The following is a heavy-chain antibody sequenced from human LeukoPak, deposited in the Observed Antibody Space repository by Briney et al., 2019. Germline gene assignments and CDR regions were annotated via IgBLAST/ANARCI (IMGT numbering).Heavy chain of an antibody. Sequence: ASVKVSCKASGGTFSSYAISWVRQAPGQGLEWMGGIIPIFGTANYAQKFQGRVTITADESTSTAYMELSSLRSEDTAVYYCARSPLVRSGYPGSMDVWGQGTTVTVSS. J-gene: IGHJ6*02. CDR3: ARSPLVRSGYPGSMDV. CDR1: GGTFSSYA. CDR2: IIPIFGTA. D-gene: IGHD3-3*01. V-gene: IGHV1-69*13.